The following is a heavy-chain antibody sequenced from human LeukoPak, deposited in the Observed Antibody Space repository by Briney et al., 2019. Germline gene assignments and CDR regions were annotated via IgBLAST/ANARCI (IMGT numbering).Heavy chain of an antibody. J-gene: IGHJ4*02. CDR1: GFSLSTSGVG. CDR3: AHREPYSSGWSLFDY. Sequence: SGPTLVKPTQTLTLTCTFSGFSLSTSGVGVGWIRQPPGQALEWLALIYWDDDKRYSPSLKSRLTITKDTSKNQVVLTMTNMDPVDTATYYCAHREPYSSGWSLFDYWGQGTLVTVSS. V-gene: IGHV2-5*02. CDR2: IYWDDDK. D-gene: IGHD6-19*01.